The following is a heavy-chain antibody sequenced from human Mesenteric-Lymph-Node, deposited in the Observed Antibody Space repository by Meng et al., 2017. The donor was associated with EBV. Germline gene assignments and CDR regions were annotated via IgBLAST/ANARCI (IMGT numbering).Heavy chain of an antibody. V-gene: IGHV4-34*02. J-gene: IGHJ6*02. CDR1: GGSFSDYY. CDR2: FSPSGVT. CDR3: ARGNFYYGLDV. Sequence: QVKLQQWGAGLLKPSEILSLTCAVYGGSFSDYYWSWIRQPPGKGLEWIGDFSPSGVTNYNPSLKSPVTISEDSSKNQFSLRLSSVTAADTAVYYCARGNFYYGLDVWGQGTTVTVSS.